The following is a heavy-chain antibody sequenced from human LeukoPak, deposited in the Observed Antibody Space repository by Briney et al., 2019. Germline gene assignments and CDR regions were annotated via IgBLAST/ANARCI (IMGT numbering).Heavy chain of an antibody. CDR1: GFTFSSYV. J-gene: IGHJ4*02. D-gene: IGHD3-10*01. Sequence: GGSLRLSCSVSGFTFSSYVMHWVRQAPGKGLESVSGISNNGGDTYYADSVKGRFTISRDNSENTLYLQMSSLRPEDAAVYYCMNPNHYGSGRWGQGTLVTVSS. CDR3: MNPNHYGSGR. V-gene: IGHV3-64D*06. CDR2: ISNNGGDT.